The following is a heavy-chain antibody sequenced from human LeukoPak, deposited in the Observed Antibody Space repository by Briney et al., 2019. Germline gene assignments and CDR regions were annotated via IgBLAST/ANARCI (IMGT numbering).Heavy chain of an antibody. CDR2: ISAYNGNT. CDR3: ARDCERWFDP. Sequence: ASVKVCCKASGGTFSSCAISWVRPAPGQGLEWMGWISAYNGNTNYAQKLQGRVTMTTDTSTSTAYTELSRLRSDDTAVYYCARDCERWFDPWGQGTLVTVSS. CDR1: GGTFSSCA. J-gene: IGHJ5*02. V-gene: IGHV1-18*01. D-gene: IGHD1-1*01.